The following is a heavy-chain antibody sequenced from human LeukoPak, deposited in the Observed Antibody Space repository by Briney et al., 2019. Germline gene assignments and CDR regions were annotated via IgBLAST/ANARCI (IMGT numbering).Heavy chain of an antibody. CDR3: ARASDSSGWAFDP. Sequence: SETLSPTCTVSGGSISSYYWSWIRQPPGKGLEWIGYIYYSGSTNYNPSLKSRVTISVDTSKNQFSLKLSSVTAADTAVYYCARASDSSGWAFDPWGQGTLVTVSS. J-gene: IGHJ5*02. V-gene: IGHV4-59*01. CDR2: IYYSGST. CDR1: GGSISSYY. D-gene: IGHD6-19*01.